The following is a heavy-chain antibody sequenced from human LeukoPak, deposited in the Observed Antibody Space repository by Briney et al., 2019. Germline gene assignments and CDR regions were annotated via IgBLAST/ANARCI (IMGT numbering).Heavy chain of an antibody. CDR1: GGTFSSYA. CDR3: ARAPDYGDYVRFDY. J-gene: IGHJ4*02. CDR2: IIPIFGTA. D-gene: IGHD4-17*01. Sequence: SVRVSCKASGGTFSSYAISWVRQAPGQGLEWMGGIIPIFGTANYAQKFQGRVTITADESTSTAYMELSSLRSEDTAVYYCARAPDYGDYVRFDYWGQGTLVTVSS. V-gene: IGHV1-69*13.